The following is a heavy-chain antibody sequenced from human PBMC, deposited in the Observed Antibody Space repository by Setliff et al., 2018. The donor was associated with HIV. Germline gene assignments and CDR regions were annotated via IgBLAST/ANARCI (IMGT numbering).Heavy chain of an antibody. J-gene: IGHJ3*02. CDR3: ARVPYRSVWFSGGHDAFDI. Sequence: ASVKVSCKASGYTFTSSDINWVRQATGQGLEWMGWMNPNSGNTGYAQKFQGRVTMTRDTSIRTAYMELSSLRSEDTAVYYCARVPYRSVWFSGGHDAFDIWGQGTMVTVSS. CDR1: GYTFTSSD. V-gene: IGHV1-8*02. CDR2: MNPNSGNT. D-gene: IGHD6-19*01.